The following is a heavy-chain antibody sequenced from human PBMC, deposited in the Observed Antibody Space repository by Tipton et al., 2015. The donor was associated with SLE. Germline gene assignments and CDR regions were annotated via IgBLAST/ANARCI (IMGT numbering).Heavy chain of an antibody. J-gene: IGHJ4*02. Sequence: GSLRLSCAASGFTLSSYEMNWVRQAPGKGLEWVSYISSSGSTIYYADSVKGRFTISRDNAKNSLYLQMNSLRAEDTAVYYCARESTVTTSDYCVQGTLVTVSS. CDR3: ARESTVTTSDY. V-gene: IGHV3-48*03. CDR2: ISSSGSTI. CDR1: GFTLSSYE. D-gene: IGHD4-17*01.